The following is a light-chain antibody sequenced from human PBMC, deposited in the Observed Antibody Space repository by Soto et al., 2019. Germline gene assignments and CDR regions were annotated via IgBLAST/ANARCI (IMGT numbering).Light chain of an antibody. CDR2: DAS. CDR1: QSISNY. CDR3: QQRSNWPTIT. J-gene: IGKJ5*01. V-gene: IGKV3-11*01. Sequence: VLTQSPVTQSSPPGQGDALSRRASQSISNYLAWYQQKPGQAPRLLIYDASSRASGTPARFSGSGSGTDFTLTISSLEPEDFAVHYCQQRSNWPTITFGQGTRLEIK.